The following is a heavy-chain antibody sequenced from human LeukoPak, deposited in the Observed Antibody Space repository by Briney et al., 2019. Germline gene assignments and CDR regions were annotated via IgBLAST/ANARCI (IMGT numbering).Heavy chain of an antibody. CDR1: GSISSGGYY. J-gene: IGHJ4*02. CDR3: ARERVEVTTLDY. D-gene: IGHD4-17*01. CDR2: IYYSGST. V-gene: IGHV4-39*07. Sequence: PSETLSLTCGSISSGGYYWSWIRQPPGKGLEWIGSIYYSGSTYYNPSLKSRVTISVDTSKNQFSLKLSSVTAADTAVYYCARERVEVTTLDYWGQGTLVTVSS.